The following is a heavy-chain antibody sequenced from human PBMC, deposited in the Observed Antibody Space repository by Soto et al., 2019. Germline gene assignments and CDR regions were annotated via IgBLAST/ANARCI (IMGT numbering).Heavy chain of an antibody. V-gene: IGHV1-69*02. Sequence: QVQLVQSGTEVKKPGSSVKVSCKASGGTFRNYPINWVRQAPGHGLEWMGSIFPLTDIPDYEQNFQARLTISADKSTSTAYRELSSLTSDDTAMYFCARGPLVVLNYFESWGQGTLVTVSS. J-gene: IGHJ4*02. CDR3: ARGPLVVLNYFES. CDR1: GGTFRNYP. CDR2: IFPLTDIP.